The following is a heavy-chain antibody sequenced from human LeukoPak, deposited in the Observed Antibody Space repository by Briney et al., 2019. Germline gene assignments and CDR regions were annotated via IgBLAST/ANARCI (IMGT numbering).Heavy chain of an antibody. CDR3: TRGYSYGPGVY. D-gene: IGHD5-18*01. V-gene: IGHV3-7*02. CDR1: GFTFCRFW. CDR2: IKEDGSEK. J-gene: IGHJ4*02. Sequence: GGVLRISCGAPGFTFCRFWKRLVRQGPGEGGEWVANIKEDGSEKYYVDSVKGRFTISRDNAKNSLYLQMNSLRAEDMAVYYCTRGYSYGPGVYWGQGTLVTVSS.